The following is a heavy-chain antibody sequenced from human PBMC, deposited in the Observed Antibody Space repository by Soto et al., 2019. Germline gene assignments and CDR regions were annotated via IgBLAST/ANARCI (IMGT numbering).Heavy chain of an antibody. CDR3: ARGNYDFWSGIDY. V-gene: IGHV3-21*04. J-gene: IGHJ4*02. CDR1: GFTFSSYS. D-gene: IGHD3-3*01. Sequence: GGSLRLSCAASGFTFSSYSMNWVRQAPGKGLEWVSSISSSSSYIYYADSVKGRFTISRDNAKNSLYLQMNSLRAEDTALYYCARGNYDFWSGIDYWGQGTLVTVSS. CDR2: ISSSSSYI.